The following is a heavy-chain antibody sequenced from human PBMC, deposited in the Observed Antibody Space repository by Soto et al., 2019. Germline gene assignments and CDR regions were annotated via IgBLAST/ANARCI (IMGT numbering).Heavy chain of an antibody. CDR2: IYYSGGT. D-gene: IGHD3-10*01. V-gene: IGHV4-39*01. J-gene: IGHJ3*02. CDR3: ARRNHYYGSGRTGGAFDI. CDR1: GGSISSSSYY. Sequence: QLQLQESGPGLVKPSETLSLTCTVSGGSISSSSYYWGWIRQPPGKGLEWIGSIYYSGGTYYNPSLKSRVTISVDTSKNQFSLKLSSVTAADTAVYYCARRNHYYGSGRTGGAFDIWGQGTMVTVSS.